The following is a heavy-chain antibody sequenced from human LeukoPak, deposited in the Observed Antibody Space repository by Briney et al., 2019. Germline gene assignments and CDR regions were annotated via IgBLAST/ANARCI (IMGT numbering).Heavy chain of an antibody. J-gene: IGHJ4*02. V-gene: IGHV3-64D*06. Sequence: PGGSLRLSCSASGFIFSSYAIYWVRQAPGKGLEFVSAISDNGGNTWYADSVKGRFTISRDNSKNTLNLQMSSLRPEDTAVYYCARAVTGLDDYWGQGTLVTVSS. D-gene: IGHD6-19*01. CDR3: ARAVTGLDDY. CDR2: ISDNGGNT. CDR1: GFIFSSYA.